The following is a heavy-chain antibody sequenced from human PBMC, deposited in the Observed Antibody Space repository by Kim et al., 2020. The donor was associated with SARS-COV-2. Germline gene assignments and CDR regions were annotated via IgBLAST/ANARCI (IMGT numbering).Heavy chain of an antibody. Sequence: SETLSLTCTVSGGSISSYFWSWIRQPAGKGLEWIGRIYASGDTNYSPSLKSRVTMSVDTSKNKLSLKLRSVTAADTAVYYCARDTSSTSPLFYYYYYGLDVWGQGTTVTVSS. D-gene: IGHD2-2*01. CDR2: IYASGDT. J-gene: IGHJ6*02. V-gene: IGHV4-4*07. CDR1: GGSISSYF. CDR3: ARDTSSTSPLFYYYYYGLDV.